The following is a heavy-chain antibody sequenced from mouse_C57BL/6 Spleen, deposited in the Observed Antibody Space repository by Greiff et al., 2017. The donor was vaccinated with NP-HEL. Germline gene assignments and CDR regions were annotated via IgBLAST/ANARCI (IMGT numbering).Heavy chain of an antibody. CDR1: GFTFSSYA. V-gene: IGHV5-4*01. J-gene: IGHJ4*01. Sequence: EVMLVESGGGLVKPGGSLKLSCAASGFTFSSYAMSWVRQTPEKRLEWVATISDGGSYTYYPDNVKGRFTISRDNAKNNLYLQMSHLKSEDTAMYYGAREGELGGGYYYYAMDYWGQGTSVTVSS. CDR2: ISDGGSYT. CDR3: AREGELGGGYYYYAMDY. D-gene: IGHD4-1*01.